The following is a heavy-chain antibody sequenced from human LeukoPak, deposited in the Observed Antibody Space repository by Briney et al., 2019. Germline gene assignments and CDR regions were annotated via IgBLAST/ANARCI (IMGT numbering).Heavy chain of an antibody. Sequence: PSETLSLTCTVSGGSVRRGNYYWPWTRQPAGSGLEWIGRIYTSGTTDYNPSLRTRVTISVDASRNQFSLNLSSVTAADTAVYYCARWSGSVTARNYYYYMDVWGEGTTVTVSS. CDR2: IYTSGTT. J-gene: IGHJ6*03. D-gene: IGHD6-6*01. CDR1: GGSVRRGNYY. CDR3: ARWSGSVTARNYYYYMDV. V-gene: IGHV4-61*02.